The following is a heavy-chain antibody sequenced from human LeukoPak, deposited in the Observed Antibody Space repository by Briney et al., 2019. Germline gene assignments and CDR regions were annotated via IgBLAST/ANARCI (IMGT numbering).Heavy chain of an antibody. CDR1: GFTLNRYW. CDR2: INTDGSST. Sequence: GGSLRLSCAASGFTLNRYWMHWVRQSPGKGLVWVARINTDGSSTKYADSVKGRFTISRDDAKNTLYLQMNSLRAEDTAVYYCARFDARDYFDYWGQGTLVTVSS. V-gene: IGHV3-74*01. CDR3: ARFDARDYFDY. D-gene: IGHD2-2*01. J-gene: IGHJ4*02.